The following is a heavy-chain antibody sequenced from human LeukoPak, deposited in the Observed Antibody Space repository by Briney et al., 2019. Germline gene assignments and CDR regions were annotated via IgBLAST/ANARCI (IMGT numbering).Heavy chain of an antibody. V-gene: IGHV3-23*01. J-gene: IGHJ3*02. Sequence: GSLRLSCAASGFTFSSYAMSWVRQAPGKGLEWVSDIRGSGGGTHYADSVKGRFTISRDNSKNTLFLQMNSLRAEDTAVYYCAKDAALRAFDIWGQGTMVTVSS. CDR3: AKDAALRAFDI. CDR1: GFTFSSYA. D-gene: IGHD5-12*01. CDR2: IRGSGGGT.